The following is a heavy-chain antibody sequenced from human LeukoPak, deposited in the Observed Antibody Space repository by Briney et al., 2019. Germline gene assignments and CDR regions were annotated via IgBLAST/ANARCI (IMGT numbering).Heavy chain of an antibody. J-gene: IGHJ3*02. CDR3: AKDEKGYYHDTSGYPDAFDI. D-gene: IGHD3-22*01. V-gene: IGHV1-3*01. Sequence: GASVKVPCKASGYTFTSYAMHWVRQAPGQRLEWMGWINAGNGNTKYSQKFQGRVTITRDTSASTAYMELSSLRSEDTAVYYCAKDEKGYYHDTSGYPDAFDIWGQGTMVTVSS. CDR2: INAGNGNT. CDR1: GYTFTSYA.